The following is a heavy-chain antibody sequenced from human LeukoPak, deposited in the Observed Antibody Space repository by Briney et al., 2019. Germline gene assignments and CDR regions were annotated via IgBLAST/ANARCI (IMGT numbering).Heavy chain of an antibody. J-gene: IGHJ4*02. CDR3: ARDPESSAFDL. CDR2: IKQDGSVK. V-gene: IGHV3-7*01. D-gene: IGHD5/OR15-5a*01. CDR1: GFTFSTYW. Sequence: GGSLRLSCEASGFTFSTYWMSWVGQTREKGLEFVANIKQDGSVKNYMDSLKGRSTISRDNARESLYLEINSLRADDTAVYYCARDPESSAFDLWGQGALVTVSS.